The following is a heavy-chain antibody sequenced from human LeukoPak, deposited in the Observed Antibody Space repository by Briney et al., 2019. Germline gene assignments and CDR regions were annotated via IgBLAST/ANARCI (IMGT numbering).Heavy chain of an antibody. CDR1: GFPFNAYW. D-gene: IGHD6-13*01. J-gene: IGHJ4*02. CDR2: IRQDGDTN. V-gene: IGHV3-7*03. Sequence: GGSLRLSCAASGFPFNAYWMTWVRQAPGKGLEWVANIRQDGDTNYYVDSVKGRFTISRDNAMNSLYLQMNSLRAEDTAIYYCARSHPYGTTWYGRSDFWGQGTLVTVSS. CDR3: ARSHPYGTTWYGRSDF.